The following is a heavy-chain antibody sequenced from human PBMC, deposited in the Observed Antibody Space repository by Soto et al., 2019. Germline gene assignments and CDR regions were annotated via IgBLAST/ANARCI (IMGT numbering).Heavy chain of an antibody. CDR2: ISGSGDRT. V-gene: IGHV3-23*01. CDR3: AKDGAYSSSSLYYFDY. Sequence: EVQLLESGGGLVQPGGSLRLSCAASGFTFSTYAMNWVRQAPGKGLEWVSAISGSGDRTYYADSVRGRFTISKGSSKNTLYLQMNSLRAEDTAVYYCAKDGAYSSSSLYYFDYWGQGTLVTVSS. J-gene: IGHJ4*02. CDR1: GFTFSTYA. D-gene: IGHD6-6*01.